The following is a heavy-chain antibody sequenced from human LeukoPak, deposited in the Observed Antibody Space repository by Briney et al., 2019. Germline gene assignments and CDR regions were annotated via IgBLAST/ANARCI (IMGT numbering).Heavy chain of an antibody. CDR1: EFSVGSNY. CDR3: AKVKEIAVADQYFDY. CDR2: IYSGGST. J-gene: IGHJ4*02. D-gene: IGHD6-19*01. V-gene: IGHV3-66*01. Sequence: PGGSLRLSCAASEFSVGSNYMTWVRQAPGKGLEWVSLIYSGGSTYYADSVKGRFTISRDNSKNTLYLQMNSLRGEDTAVYYCAKVKEIAVADQYFDYWGQGTLVTVSS.